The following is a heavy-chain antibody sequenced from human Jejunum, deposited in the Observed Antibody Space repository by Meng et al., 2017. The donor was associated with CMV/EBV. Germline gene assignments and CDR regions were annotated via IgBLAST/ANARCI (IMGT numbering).Heavy chain of an antibody. CDR1: GLTFSRHD. CDR2: ISFTSSFI. Sequence: SGLTFSRHDMIWVRQPPGKGLEWVSSISFTSSFIYYADSVKGRMTISRDNAKNSVYLQMNSLRAEDTAVYYCARASGRDDSFDVWGQGTVVTVSS. CDR3: ARASGRDDSFDV. D-gene: IGHD2-21*02. J-gene: IGHJ3*01. V-gene: IGHV3-21*01.